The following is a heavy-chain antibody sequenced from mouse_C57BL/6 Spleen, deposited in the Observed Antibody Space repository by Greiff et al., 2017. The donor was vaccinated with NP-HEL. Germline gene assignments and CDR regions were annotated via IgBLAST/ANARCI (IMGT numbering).Heavy chain of an antibody. CDR1: GFSLSTFGMG. CDR2: IWWDDDK. J-gene: IGHJ3*01. Sequence: QVTLKVSGPGILQPSQTLSLTCSFSGFSLSTFGMGVGWSRQPSGKGLEWLAHIWWDDDKYYNPAMKSRLTISKDTSKNQVFRNLANVDTVDSATYYCARIGTTVGAYWGQGTLVTVSA. D-gene: IGHD1-1*01. V-gene: IGHV8-8*01. CDR3: ARIGTTVGAY.